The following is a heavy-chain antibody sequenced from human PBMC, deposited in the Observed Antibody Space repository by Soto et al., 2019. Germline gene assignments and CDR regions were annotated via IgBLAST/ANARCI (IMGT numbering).Heavy chain of an antibody. J-gene: IGHJ6*02. Sequence: QLQLQESGSGLVKPSQTLSLTCAVSGGSISSGGYSWSWIRQPPGKGLEWIGYIYHSGSTYYNPSLKSRVNISVDRSKNQFSLKLSSVTAADTAVYYCARDLRGSEPYYYYGMDVWGQGTTVTVSS. CDR3: ARDLRGSEPYYYYGMDV. D-gene: IGHD3-10*01. CDR2: IYHSGST. V-gene: IGHV4-30-2*01. CDR1: GGSISSGGYS.